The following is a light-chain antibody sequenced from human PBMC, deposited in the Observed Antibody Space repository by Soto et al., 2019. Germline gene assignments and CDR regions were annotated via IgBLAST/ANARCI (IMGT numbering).Light chain of an antibody. CDR3: QQYDNLPLT. CDR2: DAS. CDR1: QDISNY. V-gene: IGKV1-33*01. J-gene: IGKJ4*01. Sequence: DIQMTQSTSSLSASVGDRVTITCQASQDISNYLNWYQQKSGKAPKLLIYDASDLETGVPSRFSGSGSGTDFTFTINSLQPEDIATYYCQQYDNLPLTFGGGTKVDI.